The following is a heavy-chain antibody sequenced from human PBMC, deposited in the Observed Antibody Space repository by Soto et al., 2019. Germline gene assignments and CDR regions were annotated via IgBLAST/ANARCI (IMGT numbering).Heavy chain of an antibody. V-gene: IGHV4-30-2*01. CDR2: IYHSGST. CDR3: ARGVGSMLSYYYYGMDV. CDR1: GGSISSGGYS. J-gene: IGHJ6*02. D-gene: IGHD2-15*01. Sequence: SETLSLTCAVSGGSISSGGYSWSWIRQPPGKGLEWIGYIYHSGSTYYNPSLKSRVTISVDRSKNQFSLKLSSVTAADTAVYYRARGVGSMLSYYYYGMDVWGQGTTVTVSS.